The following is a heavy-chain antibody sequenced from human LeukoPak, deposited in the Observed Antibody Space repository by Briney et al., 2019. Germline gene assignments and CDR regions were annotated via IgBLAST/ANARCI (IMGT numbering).Heavy chain of an antibody. Sequence: QPGGSLRLSCAASGFIFRSYWLSWVRQAPGRGLEWVARIKQDGSDKYYGDSVKGRLTIARDNAKNSLFLQMDRLRAEDTAVYYCATHDVLTGYPYFGFWGQGTLVTVSS. CDR3: ATHDVLTGYPYFGF. D-gene: IGHD3-9*01. CDR1: GFIFRSYW. V-gene: IGHV3-7*01. CDR2: IKQDGSDK. J-gene: IGHJ4*02.